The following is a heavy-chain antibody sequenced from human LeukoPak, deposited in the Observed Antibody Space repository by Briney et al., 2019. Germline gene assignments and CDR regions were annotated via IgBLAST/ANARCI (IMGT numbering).Heavy chain of an antibody. D-gene: IGHD6-19*01. V-gene: IGHV3-21*01. CDR3: ARTGPPRVVAGTFDY. J-gene: IGHJ4*02. CDR2: ISRSSSYI. CDR1: GFTFNSYS. Sequence: GGSLRLSCAVSGFTFNSYSMSWVRQAPGKGLEWGSSISRSSSYIYYADSVKGRFTISRDNAKNSLYLQMNSLRVEDTAVYYCARTGPPRVVAGTFDYWGQGTLVTVSS.